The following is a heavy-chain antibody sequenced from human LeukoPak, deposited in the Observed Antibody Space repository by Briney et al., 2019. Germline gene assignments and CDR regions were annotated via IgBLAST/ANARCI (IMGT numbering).Heavy chain of an antibody. V-gene: IGHV3-66*01. J-gene: IGHJ4*02. CDR3: ARVLYRVFDY. Sequence: GGSLRLSWAASGFTVSSNYMSWVRQAPGEGLEWVSVIYSGGSTYYADSVKGRFTISRDNSKNTLYLQMNSLRAEDTAVYYCARVLYRVFDYWGQGTLVTVSS. CDR2: IYSGGST. D-gene: IGHD3-16*02. CDR1: GFTVSSNY.